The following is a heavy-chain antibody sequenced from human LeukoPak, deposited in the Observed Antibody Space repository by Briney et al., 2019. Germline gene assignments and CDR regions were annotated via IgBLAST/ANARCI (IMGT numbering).Heavy chain of an antibody. V-gene: IGHV4-34*01. Sequence: SETLSLTCAVYGGSFSGYYWSWIRQPPGKGLEWIGEINHSGSTNYNPSLKSRVTISGDTSKNQFSLKLSSVTAADTAVYYCARGNGVPAAMDYYYYMDVWGKGTTVTVSS. CDR3: ARGNGVPAAMDYYYYMDV. J-gene: IGHJ6*03. CDR2: INHSGST. CDR1: GGSFSGYY. D-gene: IGHD2-2*01.